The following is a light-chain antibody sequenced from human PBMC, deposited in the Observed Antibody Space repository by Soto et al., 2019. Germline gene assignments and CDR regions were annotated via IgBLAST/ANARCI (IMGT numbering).Light chain of an antibody. Sequence: QSVLTQPASVSGSPGQSITISCTGTSSDVGGYNYVSWFQQHPGKAPKLKIYEVSKRPSGVPDRFSGSKSGNTASLTISGLQAEDEADYYCCSYAGSYTYVVFGGGTKLTVL. V-gene: IGLV2-11*01. CDR1: SSDVGGYNY. CDR3: CSYAGSYTYVV. CDR2: EVS. J-gene: IGLJ2*01.